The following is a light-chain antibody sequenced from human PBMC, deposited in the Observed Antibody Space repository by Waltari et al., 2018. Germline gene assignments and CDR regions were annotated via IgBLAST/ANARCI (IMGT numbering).Light chain of an antibody. V-gene: IGLV1-40*01. CDR3: QSYDDSLSGYV. Sequence: QSVLTQPPSVSGAPGQRVTIPCTGSSPNTGAGHDVPWYQQLPGRAPRLLIPNNINRPSGVPDRISGSNSGTSASLIITGLQAEDEAEFYCQSYDDSLSGYVFGGGTKLTVL. CDR2: NNI. J-gene: IGLJ3*02. CDR1: SPNTGAGHD.